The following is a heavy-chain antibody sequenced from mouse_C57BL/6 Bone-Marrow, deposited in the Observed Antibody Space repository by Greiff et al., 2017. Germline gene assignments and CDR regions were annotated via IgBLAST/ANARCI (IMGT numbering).Heavy chain of an antibody. Sequence: EVMLVESGGGLVKPGGSLKLSCAASGFTFSSYAMSWVRQTPEKRLEWVATISDGGSYTYYPDNVKGRFTISRDNAKNNLYLQMSHLKSEDTAMYYCARDGDYYGSSSPFDYWGQGTTLTVSS. CDR1: GFTFSSYA. J-gene: IGHJ2*01. CDR2: ISDGGSYT. D-gene: IGHD1-1*01. CDR3: ARDGDYYGSSSPFDY. V-gene: IGHV5-4*01.